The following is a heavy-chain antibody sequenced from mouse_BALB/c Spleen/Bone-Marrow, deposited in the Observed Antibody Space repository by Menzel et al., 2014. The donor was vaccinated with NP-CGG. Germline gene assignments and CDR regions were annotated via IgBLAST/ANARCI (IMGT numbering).Heavy chain of an antibody. V-gene: IGHV1S56*01. CDR2: IYPGDGST. D-gene: IGHD2-13*01. CDR1: GYTFTSCY. J-gene: IGHJ2*01. CDR3: ARPDGDYESYFDY. Sequence: VQLQESGPELVKPGASVKMSCKASGYTFTSCYIHWVKQSPGQGLEWIGWIYPGDGSTEYNEKFKGKTTLTADKSSSTDYMLLSSLASEDSAIYFCARPDGDYESYFDYWGQGTTLTVSS.